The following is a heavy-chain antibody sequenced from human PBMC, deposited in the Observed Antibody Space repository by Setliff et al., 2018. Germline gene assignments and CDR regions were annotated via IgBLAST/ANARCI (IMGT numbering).Heavy chain of an antibody. CDR1: GYTFTGYY. V-gene: IGHV1-2*04. CDR3: ARGPAGTYAFDI. CDR2: INPNSGGT. J-gene: IGHJ3*02. D-gene: IGHD1-7*01. Sequence: ASVKVSCKASGYTFTGYYMHWVRQAPGQGLEWMGWINPNSGGTNYAQKCQGWVTMTRDTSISTAYMELSRLRSDDTAVYYCARGPAGTYAFDIWGQGTMVTVSS.